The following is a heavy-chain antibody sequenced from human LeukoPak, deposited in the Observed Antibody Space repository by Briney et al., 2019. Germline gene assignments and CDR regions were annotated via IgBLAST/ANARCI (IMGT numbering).Heavy chain of an antibody. CDR2: INPNSGGT. Sequence: GASVKVSCKSSGYTFTSYGISWVRQAPGQGLEWMGWINPNSGGTNYAQKFQGWVTMTRDTSISTAYMELSRLRSDDTAVYYCARGAYYYDSSDLDYWGQGTLVTVSS. V-gene: IGHV1-2*04. CDR1: GYTFTSYG. D-gene: IGHD3-22*01. J-gene: IGHJ4*02. CDR3: ARGAYYYDSSDLDY.